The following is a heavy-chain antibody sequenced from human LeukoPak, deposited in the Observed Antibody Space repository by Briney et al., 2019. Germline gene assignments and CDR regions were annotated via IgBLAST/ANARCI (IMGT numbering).Heavy chain of an antibody. Sequence: SETLSLTCTVSGGSISSSSYYWGWIRQPPGKGLEWIGSIYYSGSTYYNPSLKSRVTISVDASKNQFSLKLSSVTAADTAVYYCARDSVDYYDGSGYSGFDYWGQGTLVTVSS. D-gene: IGHD3-22*01. CDR3: ARDSVDYYDGSGYSGFDY. CDR1: GGSISSSSYY. V-gene: IGHV4-39*07. CDR2: IYYSGST. J-gene: IGHJ4*02.